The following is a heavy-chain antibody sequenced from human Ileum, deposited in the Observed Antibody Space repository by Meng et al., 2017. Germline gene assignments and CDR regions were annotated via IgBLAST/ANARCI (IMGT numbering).Heavy chain of an antibody. D-gene: IGHD3-3*01. CDR1: GGSISSGDYY. Sequence: QVKLQESGPGLVKPSQTLSRTCTVSGGSISSGDYYWSWIRQPPGKGLEWIGYIYYSGSTYYNPSLKSRVTISVDTSKNQFSLKLSSVTAADTAVYYCARENTIFGVVWGSWFDPWGQGTLVTVSS. CDR2: IYYSGST. CDR3: ARENTIFGVVWGSWFDP. V-gene: IGHV4-30-4*01. J-gene: IGHJ5*02.